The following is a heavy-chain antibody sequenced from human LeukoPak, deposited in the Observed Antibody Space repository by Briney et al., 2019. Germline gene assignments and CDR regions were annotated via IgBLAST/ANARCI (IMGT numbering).Heavy chain of an antibody. Sequence: GESLKISCAASGFTFSSYGMHWVRQAPGKRLEWVAFIRYDGSNKYYADSVKGRFTVSRDNSKNTLYLQMNSLRAEDTAVYYCAKDHRAYCGGDCVDFDYWGQGTLVTVSS. V-gene: IGHV3-30*02. CDR3: AKDHRAYCGGDCVDFDY. CDR1: GFTFSSYG. J-gene: IGHJ4*02. CDR2: IRYDGSNK. D-gene: IGHD2-21*02.